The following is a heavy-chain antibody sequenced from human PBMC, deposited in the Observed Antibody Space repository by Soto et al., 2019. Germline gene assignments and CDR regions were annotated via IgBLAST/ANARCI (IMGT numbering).Heavy chain of an antibody. V-gene: IGHV4-59*08. CDR2: IYYSGST. J-gene: IGHJ4*02. D-gene: IGHD6-19*01. Sequence: SETLSLTCTVSGGSISSYYWSWIRQPPGKGLEWIGYIYYSGSTNYNPSLKSRVTISVDTSKNQFSLKLSSVTAADTAVYYCARLPLLDGPGIAVAGFDYWGQGTLVTVSS. CDR1: GGSISSYY. CDR3: ARLPLLDGPGIAVAGFDY.